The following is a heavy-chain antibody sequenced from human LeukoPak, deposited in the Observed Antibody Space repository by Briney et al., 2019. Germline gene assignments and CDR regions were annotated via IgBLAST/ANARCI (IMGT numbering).Heavy chain of an antibody. J-gene: IGHJ4*02. V-gene: IGHV3-7*05. CDR1: GFTFSTYW. D-gene: IGHD1-26*01. CDR3: ARDLIGYSAY. Sequence: EGSLRLSCGASGFTFSTYWMSWVRQAPGKGLEWVANINQDESQKYYVDSVKGRFTISRDNAKNSLYLQMNSLRAEDTAVYYCARDLIGYSAYWGQGTLVTVSS. CDR2: INQDESQK.